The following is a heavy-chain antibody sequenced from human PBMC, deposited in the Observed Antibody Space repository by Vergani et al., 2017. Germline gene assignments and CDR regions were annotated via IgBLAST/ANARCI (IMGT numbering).Heavy chain of an antibody. V-gene: IGHV4-4*07. CDR3: ARGNKDTAMVKDYYYYMDV. D-gene: IGHD5-18*01. CDR2: IYTSGST. Sequence: QVQLQESGPGLVKPSETLSLTCTVSGGSISSYYWSWIRQPAGKGLEWIGRIYTSGSTNYNPSLKSRVTMSVDTSKNQFSLKLSSVTAADTAVYYCARGNKDTAMVKDYYYYMDVWGKGTTVTVSS. J-gene: IGHJ6*03. CDR1: GGSISSYY.